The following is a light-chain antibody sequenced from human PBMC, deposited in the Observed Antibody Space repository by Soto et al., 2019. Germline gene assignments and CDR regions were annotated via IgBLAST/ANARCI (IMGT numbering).Light chain of an antibody. CDR1: QSISSY. CDR3: QQSYSTPYT. Sequence: DIQMTQSPSSLSASVGDRVTITCRASQSISSYLNWYQQKPGKAPKLLIYAASSLQSGVPSRFSGSGFGTDFTLTISSLQPEDFATYYCQQSYSTPYTFGQGTKPEIK. J-gene: IGKJ2*01. CDR2: AAS. V-gene: IGKV1-39*01.